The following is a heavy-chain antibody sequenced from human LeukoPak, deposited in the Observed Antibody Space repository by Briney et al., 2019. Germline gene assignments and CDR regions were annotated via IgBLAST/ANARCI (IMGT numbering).Heavy chain of an antibody. CDR1: GYTLTELS. V-gene: IGHV1-24*01. D-gene: IGHD3-9*01. CDR3: ARGPTPLYYDILTGPPHFDY. CDR2: FDPEDGET. J-gene: IGHJ4*02. Sequence: ASVKVSCKVSGYTLTELSMHWVRQAPGKGLEWMGGFDPEDGETIYAQKFQGRVTMTEDTSTDTAYMELSSLRSEDTAVYYCARGPTPLYYDILTGPPHFDYWGQGTLVTVSS.